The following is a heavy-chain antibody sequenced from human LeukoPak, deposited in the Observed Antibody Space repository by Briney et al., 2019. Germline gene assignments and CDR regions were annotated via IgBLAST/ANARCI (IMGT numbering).Heavy chain of an antibody. J-gene: IGHJ4*02. D-gene: IGHD3-10*01. CDR3: ARVGEYGSGSYLLY. V-gene: IGHV1-2*02. Sequence: ASVKVSCKASGGTFTDYYIHWVRQAPGQGLEWMGWINPKSGDTNYEQKFQGRVTMTRDTSISTAYMELSRLRSDDTAVYYCARVGEYGSGSYLLYWGQGTLVTVSS. CDR2: INPKSGDT. CDR1: GGTFTDYY.